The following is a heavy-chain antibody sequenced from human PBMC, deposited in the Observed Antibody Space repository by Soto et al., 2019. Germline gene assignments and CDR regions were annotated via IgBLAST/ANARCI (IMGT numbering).Heavy chain of an antibody. CDR3: ARRPYGSGSKYYGMDV. J-gene: IGHJ6*02. Sequence: ETLSVTCAGSGGSISSISYYGGWIREPPGKGLEWIGSIYYSGSTYYNPSLKSRVTISVDTSKNQFSLKLSSVTAADTAVYYCARRPYGSGSKYYGMDVWGQGTAVTVSS. V-gene: IGHV4-39*01. CDR1: GGSISSISYY. D-gene: IGHD3-10*01. CDR2: IYYSGST.